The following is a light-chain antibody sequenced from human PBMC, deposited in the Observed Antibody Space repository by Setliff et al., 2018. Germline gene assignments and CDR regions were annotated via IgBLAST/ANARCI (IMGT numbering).Light chain of an antibody. CDR2: EVT. CDR1: SIDIDGYNY. J-gene: IGLJ1*01. V-gene: IGLV2-8*01. Sequence: QSVLAQPASVSGSPGQSITISCTGTSIDIDGYNYVSWYQQHPGKVPKLMIYEVTNRPSGVPDRFSGSKSGNTASLTVSVLQAEDEADYYCTSYAGSNNYVFGPGTKVTVL. CDR3: TSYAGSNNYV.